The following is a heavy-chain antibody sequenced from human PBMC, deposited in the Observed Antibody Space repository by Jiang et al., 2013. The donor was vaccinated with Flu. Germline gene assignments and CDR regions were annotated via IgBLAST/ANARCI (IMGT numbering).Heavy chain of an antibody. V-gene: IGHV3-30*04. CDR2: ISYDGSNK. CDR3: ASLSFTLRGYSYGYLDY. J-gene: IGHJ4*02. Sequence: RLSCAASGFTFSSYAMHWVRQAPGKGLEWVAVISYDGSNKYYADSVKGRFTISRDNSKNTLYLQMNSLRAEDTAVYYCASLSFTLRGYSYGYLDYWGQGTLVTVSS. D-gene: IGHD5-18*01. CDR1: GFTFSSYA.